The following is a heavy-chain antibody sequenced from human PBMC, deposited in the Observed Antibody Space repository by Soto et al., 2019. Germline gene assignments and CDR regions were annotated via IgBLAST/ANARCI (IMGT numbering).Heavy chain of an antibody. D-gene: IGHD4-17*01. CDR2: IYYSGGT. Sequence: SETLSLTCTVSGGSISSGGYYWSWIRQHPGKGLEWIGYIYYSGGTYYNPSLKSRVTISVDTSKNQFSLRLSSVTAADTAVYYCARMITVTRYFDYWGQGTLVTVSS. J-gene: IGHJ4*02. CDR3: ARMITVTRYFDY. V-gene: IGHV4-31*03. CDR1: GGSISSGGYY.